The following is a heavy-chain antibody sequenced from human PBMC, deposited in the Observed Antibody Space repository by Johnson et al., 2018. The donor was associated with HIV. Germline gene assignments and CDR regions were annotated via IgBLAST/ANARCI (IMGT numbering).Heavy chain of an antibody. CDR1: GFTFNDHW. CDR3: ARESIFGVVIYAFDI. V-gene: IGHV3-38-3*01. Sequence: VQLVESGGGLVQPGGSLRLSCGASGFTFNDHWMQWVRQAPGKGLEWVSSISGGSTYYADSRKGRFTISRDNSKNTLHLQMNSLRAEDTGLYYCARESIFGVVIYAFDIWGQGTMVTVSS. D-gene: IGHD3-3*01. CDR2: ISGGST. J-gene: IGHJ3*02.